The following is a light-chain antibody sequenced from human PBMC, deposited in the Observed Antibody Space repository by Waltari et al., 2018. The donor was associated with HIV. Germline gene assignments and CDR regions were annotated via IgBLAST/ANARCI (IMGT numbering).Light chain of an antibody. Sequence: SYLVTQPPSVSVAPGQPARLTCGGDNIGGKHVHWYQQRPGQAPVLVIYSDTDRPSGIPARFSGSNSGNTATLTITRVGAGDEADYYCQVWNSDHFVFGGGTKVIVL. CDR2: SDT. CDR1: NIGGKH. V-gene: IGLV3-21*02. CDR3: QVWNSDHFV. J-gene: IGLJ1*01.